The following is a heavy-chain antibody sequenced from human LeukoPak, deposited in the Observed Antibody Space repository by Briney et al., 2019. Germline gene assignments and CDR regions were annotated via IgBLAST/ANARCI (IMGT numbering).Heavy chain of an antibody. D-gene: IGHD1-1*01. CDR3: AKRGRGAGHNWPHDY. J-gene: IGHJ4*02. CDR1: GFTFSSYG. Sequence: PGGSLRLSCAASGFTFSSYGMHWVRQAPGKGLEWVAFIRYDGSNKYYADSVKGRFTISRDNSKNTLYLQMNSLRAEDTAVYYCAKRGRGAGHNWPHDYWGQGTLVTVSS. V-gene: IGHV3-30*02. CDR2: IRYDGSNK.